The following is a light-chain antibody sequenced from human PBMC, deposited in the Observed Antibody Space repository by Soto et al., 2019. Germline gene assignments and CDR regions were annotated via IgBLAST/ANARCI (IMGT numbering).Light chain of an antibody. J-gene: IGKJ1*01. Sequence: EILLTQSPDTRSLSPGERATLSCRTSQSVSSSYLGWYQQKAGQAPRLLIYGASRRATGIPDRFRGSGSGTDFTLTISRLEPEDFAVYYCQQYSSSRTFGQGTRWIS. CDR3: QQYSSSRT. CDR2: GAS. V-gene: IGKV3-20*01. CDR1: QSVSSSY.